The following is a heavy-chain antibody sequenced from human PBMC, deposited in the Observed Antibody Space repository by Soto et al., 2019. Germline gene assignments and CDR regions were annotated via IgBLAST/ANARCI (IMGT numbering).Heavy chain of an antibody. CDR2: ISRTSNYI. CDR3: ARSSPGVWAY. D-gene: IGHD3-10*01. CDR1: GFTFNNYS. V-gene: IGHV3-21*01. J-gene: IGHJ4*02. Sequence: GGSLRLSCTASGFTFNNYSMNWVRQAPGKGLEWVSSISRTSNYIFYADSVRGRFTISRDNGKNSLFLQMTSLRADDTAVYYCARSSPGVWAYWGQGTLVTVSS.